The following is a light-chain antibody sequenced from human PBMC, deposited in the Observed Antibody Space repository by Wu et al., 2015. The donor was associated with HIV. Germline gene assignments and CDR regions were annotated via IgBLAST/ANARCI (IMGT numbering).Light chain of an antibody. V-gene: IGKV1-27*01. Sequence: NPGKTVLRSFDLCCIPLWSIRGSVSRFSGQRGSGTDFTLTISSLQPEDVATYYCQKYNTAPWTFGQGTKVEMK. CDR2: CIP. CDR3: QKYNTAPWT. J-gene: IGKJ1*01.